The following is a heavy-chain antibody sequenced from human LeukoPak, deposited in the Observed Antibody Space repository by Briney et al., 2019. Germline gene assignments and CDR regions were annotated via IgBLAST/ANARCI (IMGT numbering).Heavy chain of an antibody. CDR3: ARDCSGGSCYGAFDI. CDR1: VPSFKSGDYS. CDR2: IYDSGST. D-gene: IGHD2-15*01. Sequence: SETLSLTCTVSVPSFKSGDYSGSGIRRPPGKGLEWMGYIYDSGSTYYNPSLKSRITISVDTSENRFSLKLSSVTATDTAVCYCARDCSGGSCYGAFDIWGQGTMVTVSS. J-gene: IGHJ3*02. V-gene: IGHV4-30-4*01.